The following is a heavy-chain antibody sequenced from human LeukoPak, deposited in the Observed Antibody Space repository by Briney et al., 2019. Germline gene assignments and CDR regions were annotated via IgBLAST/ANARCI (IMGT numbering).Heavy chain of an antibody. CDR2: IIPIFGTA. V-gene: IGHV1-69*06. CDR1: GGTFISYA. Sequence: SVTVSFKASGGTFISYAISWVRQAPGQGLEWMGRIIPIFGTANYAQKFQGRVTITADKSTSTAYMELSSLRSEDTAVYYCARARGGSYFDYWGQGTLVTVSS. J-gene: IGHJ4*02. D-gene: IGHD3-16*01. CDR3: ARARGGSYFDY.